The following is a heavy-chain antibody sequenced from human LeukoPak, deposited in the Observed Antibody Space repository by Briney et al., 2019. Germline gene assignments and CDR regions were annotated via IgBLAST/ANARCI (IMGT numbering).Heavy chain of an antibody. CDR3: ASSTAGYYYYGMDV. CDR2: IIPILGIA. V-gene: IGHV1-69*02. J-gene: IGHJ6*02. CDR1: GYTLTELS. Sequence: GASVKVSCKVSGYTLTELSMHWVRQAPGQGLEWMGRIIPILGIANYAQKFQGRVTITADKSTSTAYMELSSLRSEDTAVYYCASSTAGYYYYGMDVWGQGTTVTVSS.